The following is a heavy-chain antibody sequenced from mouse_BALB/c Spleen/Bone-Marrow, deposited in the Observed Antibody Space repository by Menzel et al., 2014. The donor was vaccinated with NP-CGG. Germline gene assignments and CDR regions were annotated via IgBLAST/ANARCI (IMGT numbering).Heavy chain of an antibody. CDR3: ARLDGSKGFDY. D-gene: IGHD1-1*01. CDR1: GYSITSGYS. J-gene: IGHJ2*01. V-gene: IGHV3-1*02. CDR2: IHNSGVT. Sequence: VQLKQSGPDLVKPSQSLSLTCTVTGYSITSGYSWHWIQQFPGNKLEWMAYIHNSGVTNFNPSLKSRISISRDTSKNQFFLQLNSVTTEDTATYYCARLDGSKGFDYWGQGTTLTVSS.